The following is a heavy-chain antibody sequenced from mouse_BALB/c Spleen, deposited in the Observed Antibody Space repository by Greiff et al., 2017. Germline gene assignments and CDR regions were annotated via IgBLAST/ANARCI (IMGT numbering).Heavy chain of an antibody. J-gene: IGHJ4*01. D-gene: IGHD1-1*01. CDR2: ISDGGSYT. V-gene: IGHV5-4*02. CDR1: GFTFSDYY. CDR3: AREGRGLLLYAMDY. Sequence: EVQGVESGGGLVKPGGSLKLSCAASGFTFSDYYMYWVRQTPEKRLEWVATISDGGSYTYYPDSVKGRFTISRDNAKNNLYLQMSSLKSEDTAMYYCAREGRGLLLYAMDYWGQGTSVTVSS.